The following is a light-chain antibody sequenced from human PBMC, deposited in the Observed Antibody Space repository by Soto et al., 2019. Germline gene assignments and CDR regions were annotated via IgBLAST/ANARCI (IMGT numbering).Light chain of an antibody. Sequence: QSVLTQPPSASGSPGQSVTISCTGTSSDVGGYDCVSWYQHRPGTAPKFLIYEVTKRPSGVPDRSSGSKSGNTASLTVSGLQPEDEADYFCSSYAASNTYVFGTGTKVTVL. CDR1: SSDVGGYDC. V-gene: IGLV2-8*01. CDR2: EVT. J-gene: IGLJ1*01. CDR3: SSYAASNTYV.